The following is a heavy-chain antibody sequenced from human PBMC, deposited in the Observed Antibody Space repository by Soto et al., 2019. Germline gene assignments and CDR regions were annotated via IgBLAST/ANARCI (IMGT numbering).Heavy chain of an antibody. CDR3: GEYDY. CDR2: INVYNGNT. J-gene: IGHJ4*02. Sequence: QVQLVQSGAEVKKPGASVKVSCKASGYTFTSYGISWVRQAPGQGLEWMGWINVYNGNTNYAQKRQGRVTMTTDTSPSTAYLDLRSLRSDDTAVCCRGEYDYWGQGTLVTVSS. CDR1: GYTFTSYG. V-gene: IGHV1-18*01. D-gene: IGHD3-10*01.